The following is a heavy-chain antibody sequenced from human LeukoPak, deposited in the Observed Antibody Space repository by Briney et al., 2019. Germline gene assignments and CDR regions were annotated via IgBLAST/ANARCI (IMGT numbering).Heavy chain of an antibody. Sequence: GGSLRLSCAASGFTFNTYGMSWVRQAPGKGLEWVSGISGSGGATYYADSVKGRFTISRDDPHNTLYLQMNSLRAEDTAVYFCARGGVDYYGSGTYYLMYYFDYWGQGTLVTVSS. CDR1: GFTFNTYG. CDR3: ARGGVDYYGSGTYYLMYYFDY. V-gene: IGHV3-23*01. CDR2: ISGSGGAT. J-gene: IGHJ4*02. D-gene: IGHD3-10*01.